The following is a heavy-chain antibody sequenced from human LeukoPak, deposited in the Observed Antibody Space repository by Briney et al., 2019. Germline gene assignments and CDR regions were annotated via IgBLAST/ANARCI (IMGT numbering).Heavy chain of an antibody. CDR1: GFTFSSHG. CDR3: VKMSGLERRHYFES. V-gene: IGHV3-23*01. Sequence: GGSLRLSCEGSGFTFSSHGMAWVRQAPGKALDWVSGINGRGDDKYYALSVKGRFTVSRDNSRNTLYLHMSVLRAEDTAVYYCVKMSGLERRHYFESWGPGIVVSVSS. J-gene: IGHJ4*02. CDR2: INGRGDDK. D-gene: IGHD1-1*01.